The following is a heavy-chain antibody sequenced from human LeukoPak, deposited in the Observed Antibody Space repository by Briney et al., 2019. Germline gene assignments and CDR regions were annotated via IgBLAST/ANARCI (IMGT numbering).Heavy chain of an antibody. CDR2: INSDGRRT. CDR1: GFTLSSYW. D-gene: IGHD2-21*01. J-gene: IGHJ4*02. V-gene: IGHV3-74*01. Sequence: GGSLRLSCAASGFTLSSYWMHWVRQAPGKGLVWVSRINSDGRRTSYADSVKGRFSICRDNAKHTRYLKTNIPRAEYTAVYYCSRNDGCGLPDYWGQGTLVTVSS. CDR3: SRNDGCGLPDY.